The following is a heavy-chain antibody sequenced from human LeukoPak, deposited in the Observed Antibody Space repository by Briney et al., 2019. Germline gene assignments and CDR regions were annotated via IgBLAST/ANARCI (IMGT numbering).Heavy chain of an antibody. V-gene: IGHV3-74*01. CDR2: INSDGSTT. Sequence: GGSLRLSCAASGFTFSIYWMHWVRQAPGNGLVWVSRINSDGSTTTYADPVKGRFTISRDNAKNTLYLQMNSLRAEDTAVYYCASSSPTVVSDTYYYYAIDVWGQGTTVTVSS. D-gene: IGHD4-23*01. J-gene: IGHJ6*02. CDR1: GFTFSIYW. CDR3: ASSSPTVVSDTYYYYAIDV.